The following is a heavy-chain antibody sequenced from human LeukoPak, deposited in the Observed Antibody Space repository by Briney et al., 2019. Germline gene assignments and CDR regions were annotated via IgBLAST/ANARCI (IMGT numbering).Heavy chain of an antibody. V-gene: IGHV3-23*01. CDR1: GFTFGNYA. D-gene: IGHD6-13*01. J-gene: IGHJ4*02. CDR2: ITGGGRNT. CDR3: AKTSGHTSSWQFDY. Sequence: GGSLRLSCAASGFTFGNYAMSWVRQAPGKGLEWVSTITGGGRNTYYADSVKGRFTISRDNSKNTLYLQMNSLRDEDTALYYCAKTSGHTSSWQFDYWGQGTLVTVSS.